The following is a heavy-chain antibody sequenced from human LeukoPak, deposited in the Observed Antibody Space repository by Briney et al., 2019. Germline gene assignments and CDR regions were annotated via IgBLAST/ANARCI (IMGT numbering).Heavy chain of an antibody. CDR1: GYTFSNYG. D-gene: IGHD7-27*01. Sequence: GASVKVSCKASGYTFSNYGISWVRQAPGQGLEWTGWISVDKGNTNYAQNLQGRVTMTTDTSTRTAYMELRSLRSDDTAIYYCVRGGLGNDAFDIWGQGTVVTVSS. CDR2: ISVDKGNT. V-gene: IGHV1-18*01. J-gene: IGHJ3*02. CDR3: VRGGLGNDAFDI.